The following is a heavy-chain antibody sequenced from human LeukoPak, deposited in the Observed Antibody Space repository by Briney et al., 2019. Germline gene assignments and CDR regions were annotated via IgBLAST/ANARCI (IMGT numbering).Heavy chain of an antibody. D-gene: IGHD2-2*01. CDR3: ARERRDCSSTSCYLSGWFDP. CDR2: IIPIFGTA. CDR1: GGTFSSYA. V-gene: IGHV1-69*05. Sequence: GASVKVSCKASGGTFSSYAISWVRQAPGQGLEWMGGIIPIFGTANYAQKFQGRVTITTDESTSTAYMELSSLRSEDTAVYYCARERRDCSSTSCYLSGWFDPWGQGTLVTVSS. J-gene: IGHJ5*02.